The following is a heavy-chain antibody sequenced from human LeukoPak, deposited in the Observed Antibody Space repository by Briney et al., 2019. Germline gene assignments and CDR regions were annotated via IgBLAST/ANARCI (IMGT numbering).Heavy chain of an antibody. J-gene: IGHJ5*02. V-gene: IGHV1-69*05. CDR2: TIPLFGTA. D-gene: IGHD3-10*01. CDR1: GGSFSNFT. Sequence: PVKVSCKASGGSFSNFTITWVRQAPGQGLEWMGGTIPLFGTANYAQEFQGRVTITTDESTNTAYMELSSLRSEDTAVYYCARDLLWFGEPSNWFDPWGQGTLVTVSS. CDR3: ARDLLWFGEPSNWFDP.